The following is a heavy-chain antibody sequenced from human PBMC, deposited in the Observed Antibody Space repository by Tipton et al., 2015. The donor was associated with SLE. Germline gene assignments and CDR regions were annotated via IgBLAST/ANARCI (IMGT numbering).Heavy chain of an antibody. CDR3: AKGEDYYGSGSYKLAYFDY. V-gene: IGHV3-23*01. D-gene: IGHD3-10*01. CDR1: GFTFSSYS. Sequence: SLRLSCAASGFTFSSYSMNWVRQPPGKGLEWVSAISGSGGSTYYADSVKGRFTISRDNSKNTLYLQMNSLRAEDTAVYYCAKGEDYYGSGSYKLAYFDYWGQGTLVTVSS. J-gene: IGHJ4*02. CDR2: ISGSGGST.